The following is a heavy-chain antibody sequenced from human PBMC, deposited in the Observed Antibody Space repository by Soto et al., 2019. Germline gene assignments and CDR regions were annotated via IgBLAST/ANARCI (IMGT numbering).Heavy chain of an antibody. CDR2: ISYDGSNK. D-gene: IGHD1-26*01. J-gene: IGHJ6*02. V-gene: IGHV3-30*18. CDR3: AKDVVVGATPGLGDYYYYYGMDV. CDR1: GFTFSSYG. Sequence: ESGGGVVQPGRSLRLSCAASGFTFSSYGMHWVRQAPGKGLEWVAVISYDGSNKYYADSVKGRFTISSDNSKNTLYLQMNSLRAEDTAVYYCAKDVVVGATPGLGDYYYYYGMDVWGQGTTVTVSS.